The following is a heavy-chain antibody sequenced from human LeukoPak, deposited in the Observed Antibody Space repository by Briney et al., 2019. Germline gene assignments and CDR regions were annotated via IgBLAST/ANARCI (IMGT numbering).Heavy chain of an antibody. CDR1: GFTLSNYA. J-gene: IGHJ6*03. Sequence: GGSLRLSCAASGFTLSNYAMSWVRQAPGKGLEWVSTFSFNGVTTYYADSAKGRFTISRDNSKNTVYLQMNNLRAEDTAVYYCAKGGYSSGRYFYYYMDVWGEGTTVTVSS. D-gene: IGHD5-18*01. V-gene: IGHV3-23*01. CDR3: AKGGYSSGRYFYYYMDV. CDR2: FSFNGVTT.